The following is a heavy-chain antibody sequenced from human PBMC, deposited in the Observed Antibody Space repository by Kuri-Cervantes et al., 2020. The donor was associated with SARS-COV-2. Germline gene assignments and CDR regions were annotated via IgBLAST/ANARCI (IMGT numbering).Heavy chain of an antibody. CDR3: ARELGSSGWNDAFDI. J-gene: IGHJ3*02. D-gene: IGHD6-19*01. CDR1: GFTFSSSW. Sequence: GESLKISCAASGFTFSSSWVHWVCQAPEKGQEWVADIKCDGSEKYYVDSVKGRLTISRDNAKNSLYLQVNSLRAEDMTVYYCARELGSSGWNDAFDIWGQGTMVTVSS. V-gene: IGHV3-52*02. CDR2: IKCDGSEK.